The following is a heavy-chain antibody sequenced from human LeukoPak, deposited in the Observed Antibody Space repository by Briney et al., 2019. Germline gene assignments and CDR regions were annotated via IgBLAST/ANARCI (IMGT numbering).Heavy chain of an antibody. V-gene: IGHV3-23*01. D-gene: IGHD4-11*01. Sequence: GGSLRLSCAASGFTFSSYAMSWVRQAPGKGLEWVSGISDSGDITYYADSVKGRFTISRDNSKNTLYLQMNSLRAEDTAVYYCAKVYSNRYNYYYYMDVWGKGTTVTVSS. CDR2: ISDSGDIT. CDR1: GFTFSSYA. J-gene: IGHJ6*03. CDR3: AKVYSNRYNYYYYMDV.